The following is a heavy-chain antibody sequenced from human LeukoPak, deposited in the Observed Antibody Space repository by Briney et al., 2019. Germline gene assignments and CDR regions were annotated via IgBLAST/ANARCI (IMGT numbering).Heavy chain of an antibody. CDR3: ARGGNYWPQWWFDP. J-gene: IGHJ5*02. CDR2: IYYTGST. CDR1: GGSISSNSYY. D-gene: IGHD1-26*01. Sequence: SETLSLTCAVSGGSISSNSYYWGWIRQPPGKGLEWIGSIYYTGSTSYNPSLKSRVTMSLDASKNQFSLELNSVTPADTAVCYCARGGNYWPQWWFDPWGRGTLVSVSS. V-gene: IGHV4-39*07.